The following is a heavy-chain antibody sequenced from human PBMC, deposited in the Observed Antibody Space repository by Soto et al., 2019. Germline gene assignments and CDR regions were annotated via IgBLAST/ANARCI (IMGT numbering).Heavy chain of an antibody. CDR2: ISWNSGSI. CDR3: AKASGCSGGSCYWTNYYYYMDV. Sequence: GGSLRLSCAASGFTFDDYAMHWVRQAPGKGLEWVSGISWNSGSIGYADSVKGRFTISRDNAKNSLYLQMNSLRAEDTALYYCAKASGCSGGSCYWTNYYYYMDVWGKGTTVTVSS. V-gene: IGHV3-9*01. CDR1: GFTFDDYA. D-gene: IGHD2-15*01. J-gene: IGHJ6*03.